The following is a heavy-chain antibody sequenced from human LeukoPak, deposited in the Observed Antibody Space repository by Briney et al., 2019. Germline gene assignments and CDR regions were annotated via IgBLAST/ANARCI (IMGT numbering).Heavy chain of an antibody. D-gene: IGHD3-10*01. J-gene: IGHJ4*02. CDR2: INPESGGT. V-gene: IGHV1-2*02. CDR1: GYXFTGYY. CDR3: AREYYYGSGSCYTH. Sequence: ASVKVSCKASGYXFTGYYLHWVRXAPGQXLGWMGWINPESGGTNYAQKFQARVTMTRDTSITTAYMEVSRLRSDDTAVYYCAREYYYGSGSCYTHWGQGTLVTVSS.